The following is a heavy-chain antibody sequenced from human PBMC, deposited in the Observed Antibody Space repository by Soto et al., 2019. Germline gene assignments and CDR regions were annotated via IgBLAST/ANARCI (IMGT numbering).Heavy chain of an antibody. CDR3: ARGAFGSYYVDY. CDR2: IKGDETTS. CDR1: GFTFTSYW. J-gene: IGHJ4*02. D-gene: IGHD3-10*01. Sequence: EVQVVESGGASVQPGGSLRLSCAASGFTFTSYWIHWVRQAPGKGLLWMSRIKGDETTSSYADSVKGRFTISRDNAKNTVYLRMNSLRAEDTAVYYCARGAFGSYYVDYWGQGTLVTVSS. V-gene: IGHV3-74*01.